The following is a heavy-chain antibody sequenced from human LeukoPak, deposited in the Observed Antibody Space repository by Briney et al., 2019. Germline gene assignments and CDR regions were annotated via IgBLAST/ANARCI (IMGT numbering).Heavy chain of an antibody. CDR1: GFTFSSYA. Sequence: GGSLRLSCAASGFTFSSYAVSWVRQAPGKGLEWGSAISGSGGSTYYADSVKGRFTISRDNSKNTLYLQMNSLRAEDTAVYYCAKDPYSSSWSDYYGMDVWGQGTTVTVSS. D-gene: IGHD6-13*01. CDR3: AKDPYSSSWSDYYGMDV. V-gene: IGHV3-23*01. J-gene: IGHJ6*02. CDR2: ISGSGGST.